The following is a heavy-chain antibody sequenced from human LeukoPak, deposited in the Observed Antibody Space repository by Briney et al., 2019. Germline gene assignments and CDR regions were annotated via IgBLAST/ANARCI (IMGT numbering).Heavy chain of an antibody. J-gene: IGHJ4*02. D-gene: IGHD6-19*01. Sequence: SETLSLTCTVSGGSISSSSYYWGWIRQPPGKGLEWIGSIYYSGSTYYNPSLKSRDTISVDTSKNQFSLKLSSVTAADTAVYYCARLERKQWYFDYWGQGTLVTVSS. CDR1: GGSISSSSYY. V-gene: IGHV4-39*01. CDR3: ARLERKQWYFDY. CDR2: IYYSGST.